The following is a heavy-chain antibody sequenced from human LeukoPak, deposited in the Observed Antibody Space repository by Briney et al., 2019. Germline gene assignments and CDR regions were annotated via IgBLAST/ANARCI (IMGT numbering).Heavy chain of an antibody. Sequence: GGSLRLSCAASGFTFSDYYMSWIRQAPGKGLEWVSYISSSGSTIYYADSVKGRFTISRDNAKNSLYLQMNSLRAEDTAVYYSARDGTYSGSYQAFDYWGQGTLVTVSS. CDR1: GFTFSDYY. V-gene: IGHV3-11*01. D-gene: IGHD1-26*01. CDR2: ISSSGSTI. J-gene: IGHJ4*02. CDR3: ARDGTYSGSYQAFDY.